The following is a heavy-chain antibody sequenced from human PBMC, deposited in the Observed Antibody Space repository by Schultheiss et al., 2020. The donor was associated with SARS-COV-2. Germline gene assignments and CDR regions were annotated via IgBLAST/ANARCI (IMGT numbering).Heavy chain of an antibody. V-gene: IGHV4-34*01. CDR1: GGSFSGYY. D-gene: IGHD2-2*01. CDR3: ARVRYQLPYYYYYGMDV. CDR2: INHSGST. Sequence: SQTLSLTCAVYGGSFSGYYWSWIRQPPGKGLEWIGEINHSGSTNYNPSLKSRVTISVDTSKNQFSLKLSSVTAADTAVYYCARVRYQLPYYYYYGMDVWGQGTTVTVSS. J-gene: IGHJ6*02.